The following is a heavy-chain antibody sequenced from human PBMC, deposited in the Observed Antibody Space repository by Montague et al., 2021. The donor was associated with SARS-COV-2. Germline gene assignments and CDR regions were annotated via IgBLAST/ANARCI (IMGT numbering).Heavy chain of an antibody. D-gene: IGHD2-21*01. CDR2: IYHSGTT. CDR1: GDSITNNYY. CDR3: ARRHIVASNRSFDY. Sequence: SETLSLTCTVSGDSITNNYYWCWIRQPPGKGLEWIGAIYHSGTTYYNPSLKSRATISVDTSNNKFSLKLTSVTAADTTVYYCARRHIVASNRSFDYWGQGTLVTVSS. V-gene: IGHV4-38-2*02. J-gene: IGHJ4*02.